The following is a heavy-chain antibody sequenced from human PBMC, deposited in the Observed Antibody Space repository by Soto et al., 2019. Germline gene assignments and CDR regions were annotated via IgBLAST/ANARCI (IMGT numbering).Heavy chain of an antibody. CDR2: ISGSGGTT. Sequence: EVQLLESGGGLVQPGGSLRLSCAASGFTFSSYAMSWVRQAPGKGLEWVSAISGSGGTTYYADSVKGRFTFSRDNSKNTLYLQMNSLRAEVTAVSYCAKTSNRWFSACDLWGQGTMVTVSS. J-gene: IGHJ3*01. D-gene: IGHD3-10*01. V-gene: IGHV3-23*01. CDR3: AKTSNRWFSACDL. CDR1: GFTFSSYA.